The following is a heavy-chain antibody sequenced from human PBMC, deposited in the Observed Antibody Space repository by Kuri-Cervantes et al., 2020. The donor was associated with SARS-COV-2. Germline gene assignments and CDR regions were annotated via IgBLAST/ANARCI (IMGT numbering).Heavy chain of an antibody. CDR2: IRYDGSNK. J-gene: IGHJ4*02. CDR3: AKRSGSYFDY. Sequence: GGSLRLSCAVSGFTFSSYGMHWVRQAPGKGLEWVAFIRYDGSNKYYADSVKGRFTISRDNSKNTLYLQMNSLRAEDTAVYYCAKRSGSYFDYWGQGTLVTVSS. V-gene: IGHV3-30*02. CDR1: GFTFSSYG. D-gene: IGHD1-26*01.